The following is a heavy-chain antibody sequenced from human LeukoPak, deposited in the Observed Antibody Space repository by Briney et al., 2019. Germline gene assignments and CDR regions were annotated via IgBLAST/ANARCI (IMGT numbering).Heavy chain of an antibody. CDR2: IYSGGST. D-gene: IGHD6-19*01. Sequence: GGSLRLSCAASGFTVSSNYMSWVRQAPGKGLEWVSVIYSGGSTYYADSVKGRFTISRDNSKNTLYLQMNSLRAEDTAVYYCASGFPVAGAKYYFDYWGQGTLVTVSS. J-gene: IGHJ4*02. CDR3: ASGFPVAGAKYYFDY. CDR1: GFTVSSNY. V-gene: IGHV3-53*01.